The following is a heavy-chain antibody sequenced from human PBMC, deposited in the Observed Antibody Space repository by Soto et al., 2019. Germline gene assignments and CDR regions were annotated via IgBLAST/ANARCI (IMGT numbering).Heavy chain of an antibody. J-gene: IGHJ6*03. Sequence: EVQLVESGGGLVKPGGSLRLSCAASGFTFSNAWMSWVRQAPGKGLVWVGRIKSKTDGGTTDYAAPVKGRFTISRDDTENTLYLQMNSLKTGDTAVYYCTTEVTYCSSTSFYGWDYYYYSYMDVWGKGTTVTVSS. CDR2: IKSKTDGGTT. D-gene: IGHD2-2*01. V-gene: IGHV3-15*01. CDR3: TTEVTYCSSTSFYGWDYYYYSYMDV. CDR1: GFTFSNAW.